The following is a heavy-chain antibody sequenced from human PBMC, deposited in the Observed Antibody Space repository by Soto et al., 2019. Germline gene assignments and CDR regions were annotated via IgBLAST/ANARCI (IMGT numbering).Heavy chain of an antibody. CDR2: ISPSGTY. CDR1: GFTLSTYT. V-gene: IGHV3-21*01. CDR3: ARDREGATSHWFFDL. Sequence: GWSLRLSCASSGFTLSTYTMQWVRQAPGKGLQWVSSISPSGTYIDSLQGRFTISRDNARNSLYLQLNDLSAEDTALYYCARDREGATSHWFFDLWGRGTLVTV. D-gene: IGHD1-26*01. J-gene: IGHJ2*01.